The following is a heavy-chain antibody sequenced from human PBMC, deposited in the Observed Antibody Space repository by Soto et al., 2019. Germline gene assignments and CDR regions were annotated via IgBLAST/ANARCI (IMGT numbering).Heavy chain of an antibody. Sequence: QVQLVQSGAEVKKPGASVKVSCEASGYTFTNYGISWVRQAPGQGLEWMGWISAYNGNTKYAQKLQGRVTMTTDTSTSTAYMELRSLRSDDTAVYYCARGVGSGSYYNQYNWFDPWGQGTLVTVSS. V-gene: IGHV1-18*01. J-gene: IGHJ5*02. CDR3: ARGVGSGSYYNQYNWFDP. CDR1: GYTFTNYG. D-gene: IGHD3-10*01. CDR2: ISAYNGNT.